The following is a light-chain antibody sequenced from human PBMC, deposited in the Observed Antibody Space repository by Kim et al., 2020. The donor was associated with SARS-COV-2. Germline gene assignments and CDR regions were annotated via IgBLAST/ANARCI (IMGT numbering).Light chain of an antibody. V-gene: IGLV1-44*01. CDR3: ATWDVTLNGWV. CDR1: SAIVGRHF. Sequence: GQGVTVSCSGSSAIVGRHFVNWYQQLPGTAPKVFISNDNQRPSGVPDRFSGSRSGTSASLAISGLQSEDEADYYCATWDVTLNGWVFGGGTQLTVL. J-gene: IGLJ3*02. CDR2: NDN.